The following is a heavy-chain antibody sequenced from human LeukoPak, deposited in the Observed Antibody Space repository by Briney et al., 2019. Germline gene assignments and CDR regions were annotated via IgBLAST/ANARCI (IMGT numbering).Heavy chain of an antibody. CDR3: ARGGVY. J-gene: IGHJ4*02. Sequence: ASVKVSCKASGYTFTSYYIHWVRQAPGQGLEWMGIINPSDGGTTYAQNFQGRVTMTSDMSTSTLYMDLSSLRSDDTAVYYCARGGVYWGQGTLVTVSS. CDR2: INPSDGGT. V-gene: IGHV1-46*01. CDR1: GYTFTSYY. D-gene: IGHD1-26*01.